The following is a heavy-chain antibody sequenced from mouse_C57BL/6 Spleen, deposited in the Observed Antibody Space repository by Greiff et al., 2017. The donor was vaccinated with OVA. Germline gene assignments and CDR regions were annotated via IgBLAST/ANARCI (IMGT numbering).Heavy chain of an antibody. CDR3: ARSSNYWYFDV. CDR2: INPGSGGT. D-gene: IGHD2-5*01. CDR1: GYAFTNYL. V-gene: IGHV1-54*01. Sequence: VQLQHSGAELVRPGTSVKVSCKASGYAFTNYLIEWVKQRPGQGLEWIGVINPGSGGTNYNEKFKGKATLTADKSSSTAYMQLSSLTSEDSAVYFCARSSNYWYFDVWGTGTTVTVSS. J-gene: IGHJ1*03.